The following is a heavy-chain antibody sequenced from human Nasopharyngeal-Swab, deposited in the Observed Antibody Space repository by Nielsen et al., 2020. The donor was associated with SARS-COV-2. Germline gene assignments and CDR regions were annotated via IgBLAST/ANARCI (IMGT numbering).Heavy chain of an antibody. J-gene: IGHJ6*02. CDR2: IYHSGST. CDR1: GGSISSSNW. Sequence: GSLRLSCAVSGGSISSSNWWSWVRQPPGKGLEWIGEIYHSGSTNYNPSLKSRVTISADKSKNQFSLKLSSVTAADTAVYYCARVLAERAYYDFWSGYSDYYYGMDVWGQGTTVTVSS. CDR3: ARVLAERAYYDFWSGYSDYYYGMDV. V-gene: IGHV4-4*02. D-gene: IGHD3-3*01.